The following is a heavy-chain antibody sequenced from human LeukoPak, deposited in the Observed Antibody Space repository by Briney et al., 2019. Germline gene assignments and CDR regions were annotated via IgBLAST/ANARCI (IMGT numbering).Heavy chain of an antibody. CDR2: IYYSGST. CDR1: GGSINSFY. D-gene: IGHD5-12*01. Sequence: SETLSLTCTVSGGSINSFYWTWIRQPPGKGLEWIGYIYYSGSTNYNPSLKSRVTISVDTSKNQFSLKLHSMTAADSAVYYCARATVGTVEFDQWGQGTLVTVSS. V-gene: IGHV4-59*12. J-gene: IGHJ4*02. CDR3: ARATVGTVEFDQ.